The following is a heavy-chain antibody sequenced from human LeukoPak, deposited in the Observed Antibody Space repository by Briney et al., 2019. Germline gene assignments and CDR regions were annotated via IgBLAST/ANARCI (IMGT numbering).Heavy chain of an antibody. D-gene: IGHD3-10*01. CDR3: ARDNGVLLYFGESGGAFDI. J-gene: IGHJ3*02. V-gene: IGHV3-21*01. CDR2: ISSSSSYI. Sequence: GGSLRLSCAASGFTFSSYNMNWVRQAPGKGLEWVSSISSSSSYIYYADSVKGRFTISRDNAKNSLFLQMNSLRAEDTAVYYCARDNGVLLYFGESGGAFDIWGQGTMVTVSS. CDR1: GFTFSSYN.